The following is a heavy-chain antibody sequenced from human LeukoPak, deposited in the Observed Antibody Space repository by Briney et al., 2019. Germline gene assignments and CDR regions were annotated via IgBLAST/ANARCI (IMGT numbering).Heavy chain of an antibody. CDR1: GGSISSYY. CDR3: ARVRHYYDSSGYYLDYFDY. Sequence: SETLSLTCTVSGGSISSYYWSWIRQPPGKGLEWIGYIYYSGSTNYNPPLKSRVTISVDTSKNQFSLKLSSVTAADTAVYYCARVRHYYDSSGYYLDYFDYWGQGTLVTVSS. J-gene: IGHJ4*02. CDR2: IYYSGST. V-gene: IGHV4-59*01. D-gene: IGHD3-22*01.